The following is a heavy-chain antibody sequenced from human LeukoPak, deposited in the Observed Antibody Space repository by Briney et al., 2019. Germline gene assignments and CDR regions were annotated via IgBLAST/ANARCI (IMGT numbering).Heavy chain of an antibody. V-gene: IGHV3-21*01. Sequence: GGSLRLSCAASGFILSDYNMNWVRQAPVKGLEWVSFISISGSYITYADSVKGRFTISRDNAKNSLYLQMNSLRAEDTAVYYCARDLSATARAYDYWGQGTLVTVSS. J-gene: IGHJ4*02. CDR3: ARDLSATARAYDY. CDR1: GFILSDYN. CDR2: ISISGSYI. D-gene: IGHD2-15*01.